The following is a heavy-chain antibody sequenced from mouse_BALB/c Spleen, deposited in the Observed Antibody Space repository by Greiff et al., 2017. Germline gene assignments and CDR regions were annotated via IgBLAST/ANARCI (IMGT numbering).Heavy chain of an antibody. V-gene: IGHV1-14*01. CDR3: ARWVNYESYWYFDV. Sequence: EVQLQESGPELVKPGASVKMSCKASGYTFTSYVMHWVKQKPGQGLEWIGYINPYNDGTKYNEKFKGKATLTSDKSSSTAYMELSSLTSEDSAVYYCARWVNYESYWYFDVWGAGTTVTVSS. J-gene: IGHJ1*01. CDR1: GYTFTSYV. CDR2: INPYNDGT. D-gene: IGHD2-4*01.